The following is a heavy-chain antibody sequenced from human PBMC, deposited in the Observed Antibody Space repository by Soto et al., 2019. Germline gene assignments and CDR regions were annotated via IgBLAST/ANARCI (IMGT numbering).Heavy chain of an antibody. CDR1: GFTFSSYW. Sequence: GSRRLSCAASGFTFSSYWMSWFRRAPGKGREGVANIKQDGSEKYYVDSVKGRFTISSDNAKTSLYLQMNSLSAEATAVYYCARDRGFVVAVGQYYYMDVWGKGTTVTVSS. J-gene: IGHJ6*03. CDR2: IKQDGSEK. D-gene: IGHD2-21*01. CDR3: ARDRGFVVAVGQYYYMDV. V-gene: IGHV3-7*01.